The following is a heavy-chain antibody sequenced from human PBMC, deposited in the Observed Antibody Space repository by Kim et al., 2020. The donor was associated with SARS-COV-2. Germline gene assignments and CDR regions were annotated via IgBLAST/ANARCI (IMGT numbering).Heavy chain of an antibody. J-gene: IGHJ6*02. V-gene: IGHV1-8*01. D-gene: IGHD2-21*01. CDR2: MNPNSGNT. Sequence: ASVKVSCKASGYTFTSYDINWVRQATGQGLEWMGWMNPNSGNTGYAQKFQGRVTMTRNTSISTAYMELSSLRSEDTAVYYCARCRRDIVVVIAIRYYYYGMDVWGQGTTVTVSS. CDR1: GYTFTSYD. CDR3: ARCRRDIVVVIAIRYYYYGMDV.